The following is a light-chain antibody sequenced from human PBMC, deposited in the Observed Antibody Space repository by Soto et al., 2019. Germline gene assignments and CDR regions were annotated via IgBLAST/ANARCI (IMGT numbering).Light chain of an antibody. CDR1: QSVSSN. CDR3: QQYNNWPLT. V-gene: IGKV3-15*01. CDR2: GAS. J-gene: IGKJ4*01. Sequence: EVVLTQSPATVSLSPVERATLSCRASQSVSSNLAWYQQKPGQAPRLLIYGASSRATGIPARFSGSGSGTEFTLNISRLQSEDFAVYYCQQYNNWPLTFGGGTKVDIK.